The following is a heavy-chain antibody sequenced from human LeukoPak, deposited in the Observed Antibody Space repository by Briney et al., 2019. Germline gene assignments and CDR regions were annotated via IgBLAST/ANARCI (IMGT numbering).Heavy chain of an antibody. J-gene: IGHJ4*02. Sequence: SETLSLTCGISGGVSISSSSYYWSWIRQPAGKGLEWVGRICNSGSTHYNPSLQSRVTMSVDMSKNQFSLKLSSVTAADTAIYYCASGDFDLWGQGTLVTVSS. D-gene: IGHD3-16*01. CDR2: ICNSGST. CDR1: GGVSISSSSYY. CDR3: ASGDFDL. V-gene: IGHV4-61*02.